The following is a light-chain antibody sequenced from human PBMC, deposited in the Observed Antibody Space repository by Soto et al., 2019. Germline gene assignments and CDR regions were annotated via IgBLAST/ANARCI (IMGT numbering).Light chain of an antibody. Sequence: QSVLTQPASVSGSPGQSITISCTGTSSDVGAYNYVSWYQQHPGKAPKLMIYDVTNRPSGVSDRFSGSKSGNTASLTISGFRAEDEADYYCNSYTGRSARYVFGTGTKVTVL. CDR2: DVT. J-gene: IGLJ1*01. CDR3: NSYTGRSARYV. CDR1: SSDVGAYNY. V-gene: IGLV2-14*01.